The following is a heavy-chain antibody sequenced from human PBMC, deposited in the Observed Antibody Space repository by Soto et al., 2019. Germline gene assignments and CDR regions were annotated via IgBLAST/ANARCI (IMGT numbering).Heavy chain of an antibody. D-gene: IGHD6-19*01. CDR1: GFTFSSYA. Sequence: GSLRLSCAASGFTFSSYAMSWVRQAPGKGLEWVSAISGSGGSTYYADSVKGRFTISRDNSKNTLYLQMNSLRAEDTAVYYCAMARSSGWYRLYYFDYWGQGTLVTVSS. J-gene: IGHJ4*02. CDR2: ISGSGGST. CDR3: AMARSSGWYRLYYFDY. V-gene: IGHV3-23*01.